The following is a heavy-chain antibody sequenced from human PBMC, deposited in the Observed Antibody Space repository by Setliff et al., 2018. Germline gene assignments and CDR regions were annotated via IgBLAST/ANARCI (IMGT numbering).Heavy chain of an antibody. D-gene: IGHD2-2*02. Sequence: GGSLRLSCAASGFFFSGFEMTWVRQAPGRGLEWLSYISSSSTTIYYADSVKGRFTVSRDNAKNSLYLQMNSLRADDAAVYYCARSSAPIKRDYMDVWGKGTTVTVSS. CDR1: GFFFSGFE. CDR2: ISSSSTTI. V-gene: IGHV3-48*01. J-gene: IGHJ6*03. CDR3: ARSSAPIKRDYMDV.